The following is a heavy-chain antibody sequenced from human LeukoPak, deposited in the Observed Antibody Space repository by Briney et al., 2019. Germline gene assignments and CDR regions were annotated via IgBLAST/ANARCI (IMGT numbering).Heavy chain of an antibody. Sequence: PSETLSLTCTVSGGSISSGGYYWSWIRQHPGKGLEWIGYIYYSGSTYYNPSLKSRVTISVDTSKNQFSLKLSSVTAADTAVYYCARDEGHDYGDSIDAFDIWGQGTMVTVSS. J-gene: IGHJ3*02. CDR1: GGSISSGGYY. D-gene: IGHD4-17*01. V-gene: IGHV4-31*03. CDR3: ARDEGHDYGDSIDAFDI. CDR2: IYYSGST.